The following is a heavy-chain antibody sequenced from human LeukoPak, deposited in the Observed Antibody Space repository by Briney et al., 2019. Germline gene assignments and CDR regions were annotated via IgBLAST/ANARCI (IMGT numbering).Heavy chain of an antibody. V-gene: IGHV3-11*01. CDR1: GGSFSGYY. Sequence: LTCAVYGGSFSGYYWSWIRQPPGKGLEWVSYISTSGYTIYYADSVKGRFIISRDNAKNSLYLQMNGLRAEDTAVYYCARATNYNSGWYPDYWGQGTLVTVSS. D-gene: IGHD6-19*01. J-gene: IGHJ4*02. CDR3: ARATNYNSGWYPDY. CDR2: ISTSGYTI.